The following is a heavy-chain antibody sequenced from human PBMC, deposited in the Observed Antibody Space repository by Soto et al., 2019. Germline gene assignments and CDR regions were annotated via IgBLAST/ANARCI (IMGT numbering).Heavy chain of an antibody. CDR3: ARGPDYYDSSGYYYLDY. J-gene: IGHJ4*02. D-gene: IGHD3-22*01. CDR1: GGTFSSYA. V-gene: IGHV1-69*01. CDR2: IIPIFGTA. Sequence: QVPLVQSGAEVKKPGSSVKVSCKASGGTFSSYAISWVRQAPGQGLEWMGGIIPIFGTANYAQKFQGRVTITADESTSTAYMELSSLRSEDTAVYYCARGPDYYDSSGYYYLDYWGQGTLVTVSS.